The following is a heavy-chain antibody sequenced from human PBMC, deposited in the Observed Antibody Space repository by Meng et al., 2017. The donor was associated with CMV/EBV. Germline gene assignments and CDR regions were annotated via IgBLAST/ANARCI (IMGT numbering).Heavy chain of an antibody. J-gene: IGHJ6*02. D-gene: IGHD3-3*01. CDR1: GCSISSSSYY. CDR2: IYYSGST. V-gene: IGHV4-39*07. CDR3: ARVQGSYDFWSGYYTSYYYGMDV. Sequence: LSCTVSGCSISSSSYYWGWIRQSPGKGLEWLGSIYYSGSTYYNPSLKSRVTISVDTSKNQFSLKLSSVTAADTAVYYCARVQGSYDFWSGYYTSYYYGMDVWGQGTTVTVSS.